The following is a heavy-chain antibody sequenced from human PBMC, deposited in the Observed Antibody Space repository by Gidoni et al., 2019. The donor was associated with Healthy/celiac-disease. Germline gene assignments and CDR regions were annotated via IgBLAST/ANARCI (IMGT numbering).Heavy chain of an antibody. CDR2: IYPGDSDT. V-gene: IGHV5-51*01. D-gene: IGHD3-22*01. CDR3: ARQKGYYGHKDASDI. Sequence: EVQLVQSGAEVNKHGESLKISCKGSGYSLTSYWIGWVRQMPGKGLEWMGIIYPGDSDTRYSPSFQGQVTISADKSISTAYLQWSSRKASDTAMYYCARQKGYYGHKDASDIWGQGTMVTVSS. CDR1: GYSLTSYW. J-gene: IGHJ3*02.